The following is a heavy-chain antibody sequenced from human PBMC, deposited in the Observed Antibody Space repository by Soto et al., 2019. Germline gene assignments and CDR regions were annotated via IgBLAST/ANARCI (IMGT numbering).Heavy chain of an antibody. J-gene: IGHJ6*01. D-gene: IGHD3-10*01. CDR2: ITGTGGAT. Sequence: EVQLVESGGALVQPGGSLRLSCAASGFTVSSSYMSWFRQAPGKGLEWVSAITGTGGATYYAESEKGRFTVSRDNSNNTLFLQMHALRVEDTAVYFCATGAPPPPSVYYGLDLWGQGTKVTVSP. CDR1: GFTVSSSY. V-gene: IGHV3-23*04. CDR3: ATGAPPPPSVYYGLDL.